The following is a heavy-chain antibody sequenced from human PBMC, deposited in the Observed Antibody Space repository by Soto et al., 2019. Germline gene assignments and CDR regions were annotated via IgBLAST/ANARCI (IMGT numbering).Heavy chain of an antibody. D-gene: IGHD3-3*01. CDR3: AGGPDIDYDFWSGYTYYFDY. J-gene: IGHJ4*02. CDR1: GYTFTSYG. Sequence: GASVKVSCKASGYTFTSYGIRWVRQAPGQGLEWMGWISAYNGNTNYAQKLQGRVTMTTDTSTSTAYMELRSLRSDDTAVYYCAGGPDIDYDFWSGYTYYFDYWGQGTLVTVSS. V-gene: IGHV1-18*04. CDR2: ISAYNGNT.